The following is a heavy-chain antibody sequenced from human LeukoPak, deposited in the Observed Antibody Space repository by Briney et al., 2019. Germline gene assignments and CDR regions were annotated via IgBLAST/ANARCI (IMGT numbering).Heavy chain of an antibody. D-gene: IGHD4-11*01. Sequence: ASVKVCFKGSGYTFTGYYMHWVREAPGQGLEWMGWINPKSGGRNYAQEVQGRGTMTRDTSISKAYMEVSRLRSDDTAVYYCPRDGAGTVTTGDYWGQGTLVTVSS. V-gene: IGHV1-2*02. CDR3: PRDGAGTVTTGDY. J-gene: IGHJ4*02. CDR2: INPKSGGR. CDR1: GYTFTGYY.